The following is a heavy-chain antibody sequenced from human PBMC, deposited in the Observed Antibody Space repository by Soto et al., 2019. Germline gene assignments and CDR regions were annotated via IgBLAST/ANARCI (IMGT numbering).Heavy chain of an antibody. V-gene: IGHV1-24*01. J-gene: IGHJ3*02. CDR1: GYTLTELS. CDR2: FDPEDGET. D-gene: IGHD3-22*01. Sequence: ASVKVSCKVSGYTLTELSMHWVRQAPGKGLEWMGGFDPEDGETIYAQKFQGRVTMTEDTSTDTAYMELSSLRSEDTAVYYCATVVYYDSSGYPVGAFAIWGQGTMVTVSS. CDR3: ATVVYYDSSGYPVGAFAI.